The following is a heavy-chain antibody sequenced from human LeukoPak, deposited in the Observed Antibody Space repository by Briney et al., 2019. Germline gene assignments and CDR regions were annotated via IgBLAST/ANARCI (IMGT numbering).Heavy chain of an antibody. V-gene: IGHV3-23*01. J-gene: IGHJ3*02. CDR3: AKEKRELLIRGAFDI. CDR2: ISGSGGST. CDR1: GFTFSSYS. D-gene: IGHD1-26*01. Sequence: PGGSLRLSCAASGFTFSSYSMNWVRQAPGKGLEWVSAISGSGGSTYYADSVKGRFTISRDNSKNTLYLQMNSLRAEDTAVYYCAKEKRELLIRGAFDIWGQGTMVIVSS.